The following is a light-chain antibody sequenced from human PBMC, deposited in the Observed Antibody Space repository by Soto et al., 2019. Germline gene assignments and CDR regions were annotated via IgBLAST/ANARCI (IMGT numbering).Light chain of an antibody. CDR3: QHYNSYSEA. CDR2: KAS. V-gene: IGKV1-5*03. Sequence: DIQMTQSPSTLSGSVGDRVTITCRASQTISSWLAWYQQKPGKAPKLLIYKASTLKSGVPSRFSGSGSGTEFTLTISSXQPDDFATYDCQHYNSYSEAFGQGTKVDTK. J-gene: IGKJ1*01. CDR1: QTISSW.